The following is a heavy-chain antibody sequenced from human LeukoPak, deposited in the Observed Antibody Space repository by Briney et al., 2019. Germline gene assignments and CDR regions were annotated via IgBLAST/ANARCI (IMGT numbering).Heavy chain of an antibody. V-gene: IGHV3-7*01. J-gene: IGHJ6*02. Sequence: PGGSLRLSCAASGFTFSNFWMGWVRQAPGKGVEWVANIKQDGSEKYYVDSVKGRFTISRDNAKKSLYLQMNSLRAEDTAVYYCTRARGMDVWGQGSTVTVSS. CDR1: GFTFSNFW. CDR3: TRARGMDV. CDR2: IKQDGSEK.